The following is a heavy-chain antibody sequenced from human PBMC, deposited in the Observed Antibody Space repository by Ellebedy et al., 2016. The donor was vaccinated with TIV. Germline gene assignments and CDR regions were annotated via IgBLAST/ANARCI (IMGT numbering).Heavy chain of an antibody. CDR3: AKAQDIVVVPTAPGH. J-gene: IGHJ4*02. D-gene: IGHD2-2*01. CDR2: ISWNSGSI. CDR1: GFTFADYA. V-gene: IGHV3-9*01. Sequence: GGSLRLXXAASGFTFADYAMHWVRKAPGKGLEWVSGISWNSGSIGYADSVKGRFTISRDNAKNSLYLQMNSLRTEDTALYYCAKAQDIVVVPTAPGHWGQGTLVTVSS.